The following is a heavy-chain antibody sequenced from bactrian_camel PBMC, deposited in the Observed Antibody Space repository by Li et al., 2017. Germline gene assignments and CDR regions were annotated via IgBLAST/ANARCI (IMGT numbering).Heavy chain of an antibody. CDR2: LSNEGVI. CDR3: AADRLRFNLGSGYRF. Sequence: DVQLVESGGGSVQAGGSLRLACTASGFTFDERDMSWYRQAPGNECELVSSLSNEGVIYYADSVKGRFTISKDNAKNTLYLQMNNLRPEDTVVYYCAADRLRFNLGSGYRFWGQGTQVTVS. V-gene: IGHV3S66*01. J-gene: IGHJ4*01. CDR1: GFTFDERD. D-gene: IGHD1*01.